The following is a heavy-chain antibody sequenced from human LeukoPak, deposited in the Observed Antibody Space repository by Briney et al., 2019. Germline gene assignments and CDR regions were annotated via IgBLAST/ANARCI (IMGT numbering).Heavy chain of an antibody. V-gene: IGHV3-30*18. CDR2: ISVDGDNK. CDR3: AKAAYCTSTSCHFSGYAQRPLDS. CDR1: GFTFNTYG. D-gene: IGHD2-2*01. J-gene: IGHJ4*02. Sequence: PGGSLRLSCVASGFTFNTYGIHWVRQAPGKGLEWVAGISVDGDNKDYSDSVKGRFTISRDNSKNTLYLQMNSLRAEDTAVYYCAKAAYCTSTSCHFSGYAQRPLDSWGLGTLVTVSS.